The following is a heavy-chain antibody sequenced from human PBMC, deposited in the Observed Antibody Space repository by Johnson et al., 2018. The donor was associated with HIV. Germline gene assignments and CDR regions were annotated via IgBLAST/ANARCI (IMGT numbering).Heavy chain of an antibody. CDR1: GFTFSNYA. J-gene: IGHJ3*02. CDR2: ISGNGGST. V-gene: IGHV3-23*04. D-gene: IGHD1-14*01. Sequence: LHLVESGGGLVQPGGSLTLSCAAPGFTFSNYAISWVRQAPGKGLQWVSKISGNGGSTYYAASVKARFTISRDNSKNTLYLQMNSLRADDTAVYYCAKDLPRITTSISAFDIWGQGTMVTVSS. CDR3: AKDLPRITTSISAFDI.